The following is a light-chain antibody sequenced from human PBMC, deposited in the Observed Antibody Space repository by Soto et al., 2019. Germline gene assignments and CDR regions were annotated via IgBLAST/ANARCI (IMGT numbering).Light chain of an antibody. J-gene: IGKJ2*01. CDR3: QQYGYSPYN. CDR2: GAS. CDR1: RSVSSRF. V-gene: IGKV3-20*01. Sequence: EIMLTQSPGTLSLSPGERVTLSCWASRSVSSRFLAWYQQKPGQAPRVLIYGASIRATGIPDRFSGSGSGSDFTLTISRLEPEDFAVYYCQQYGYSPYNFGQGNKLEIK.